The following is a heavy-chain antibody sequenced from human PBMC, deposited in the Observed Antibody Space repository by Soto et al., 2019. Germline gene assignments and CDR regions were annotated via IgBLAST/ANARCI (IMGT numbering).Heavy chain of an antibody. D-gene: IGHD3-10*01. CDR1: GFTFSSYW. CDR3: ARDYKPLPALWFGELSGGPDY. V-gene: IGHV3-7*01. Sequence: PGGSLRLSCAASGFTFSSYWMSWVRQAPGKGLEWVANIKQDGSEKYYVDSVKGRFTISRDNAKNSLYLQMNSLRAEDTAVYYCARDYKPLPALWFGELSGGPDYWGQGTLVTVSS. CDR2: IKQDGSEK. J-gene: IGHJ4*02.